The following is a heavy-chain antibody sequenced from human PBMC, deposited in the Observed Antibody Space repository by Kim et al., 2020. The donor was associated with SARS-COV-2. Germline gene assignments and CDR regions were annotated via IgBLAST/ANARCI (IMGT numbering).Heavy chain of an antibody. Sequence: NPSLTSGVTISVDTSKNQFSLKLSAVTAADTAVYYCARDLMVTGTYAFDIWGPGTMVTVSS. J-gene: IGHJ3*02. D-gene: IGHD2-15*01. CDR3: ARDLMVTGTYAFDI. V-gene: IGHV4-59*01.